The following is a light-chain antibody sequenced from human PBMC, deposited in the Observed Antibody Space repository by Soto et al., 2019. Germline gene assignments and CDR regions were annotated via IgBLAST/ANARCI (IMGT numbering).Light chain of an antibody. V-gene: IGKV3-15*01. CDR1: QSVSSN. Sequence: EIVMTQSPATLSVSPGERATLSCRASQSVSSNLAWYQQKPGQSPRLLIYGTSTRATGIPARFSGSGSGTEFTLTISSLQSEGFAVYYCHQYNFWPTFGQGTKVDIK. CDR2: GTS. J-gene: IGKJ1*01. CDR3: HQYNFWPT.